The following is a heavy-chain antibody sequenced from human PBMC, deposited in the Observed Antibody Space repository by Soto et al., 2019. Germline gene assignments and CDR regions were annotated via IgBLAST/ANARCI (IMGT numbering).Heavy chain of an antibody. Sequence: GEALNISCKGSGYSFTSYWIGSVRQMPGKGLEWMGIIYPGDSDTRYSPSFQGRFTISRDNAKNTLYLQMNSLRAEDTAIYYCAFKHSSSWAYYYSYMDVWGKGTTVNVSS. CDR3: AFKHSSSWAYYYSYMDV. J-gene: IGHJ6*03. D-gene: IGHD6-13*01. CDR2: IYPGDSDT. V-gene: IGHV5-51*01. CDR1: GYSFTSYW.